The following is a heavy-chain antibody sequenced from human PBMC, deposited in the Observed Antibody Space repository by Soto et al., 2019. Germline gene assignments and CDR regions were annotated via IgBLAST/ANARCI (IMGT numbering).Heavy chain of an antibody. J-gene: IGHJ4*02. CDR3: ATNSGAETFDF. V-gene: IGHV3-7*01. D-gene: IGHD2-21*01. CDR2: LNVDGTEK. CDR1: GFTFTSRW. Sequence: EVQLVESGGGLVQPGGSLRLSCAASGFTFTSRWMNWVRQAPGKGLEWVANLNVDGTEKNFGHSVKGRFSVSRDNAKNSLYLQMDNVRAEDTAVYYCATNSGAETFDFWGQGTLVTVSS.